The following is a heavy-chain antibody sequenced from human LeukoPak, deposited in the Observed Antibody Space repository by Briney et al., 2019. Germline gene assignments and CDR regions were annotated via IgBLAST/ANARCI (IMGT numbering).Heavy chain of an antibody. CDR1: GYSISSGYY. CDR2: IYYSGST. D-gene: IGHD5-18*01. J-gene: IGHJ4*02. Sequence: SETLSLTCTVSGYSISSGYYWGWIRQPPGKGLEWIGYIYYSGSTNYNPSLKSRVTISVDTSKNQFSLKLSSVTAADTAVYYCARELVTPPYYFDYWGQGTLVTVSS. CDR3: ARELVTPPYYFDY. V-gene: IGHV4-38-2*02.